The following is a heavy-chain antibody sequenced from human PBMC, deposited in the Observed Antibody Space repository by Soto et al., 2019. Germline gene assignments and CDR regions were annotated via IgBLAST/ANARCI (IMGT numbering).Heavy chain of an antibody. CDR2: IIPIFGTT. J-gene: IGHJ4*02. CDR3: ARDNPSMARYYFDY. CDR1: GGTFSSYA. Sequence: SVKVSCKASGGTFSSYAISWVRQAPGQGLEWMGGIIPIFGTTNYAQKFQGRVTITADESTSTAYMELSSLRSEETAVYYCARDNPSMARYYFDYWGQGTLVTVSS. V-gene: IGHV1-69*13. D-gene: IGHD3-3*01.